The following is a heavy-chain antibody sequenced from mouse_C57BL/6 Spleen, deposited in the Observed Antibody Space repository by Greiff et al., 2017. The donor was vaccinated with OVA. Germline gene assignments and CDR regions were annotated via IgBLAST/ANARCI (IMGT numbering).Heavy chain of an antibody. J-gene: IGHJ2*01. CDR1: GFSFNTYA. Sequence: EVKLMESGGGLVQPKGSLKLSCAASGFSFNTYAMNWVRQAPGKGLEWVARISSKSNNYATYYADSVKDRFTISRDDSESMLYLQMNDYKTEDTAMYYCVGLYDGYYGACFDYWGQGTTLTVSS. CDR2: ISSKSNNYAT. D-gene: IGHD2-3*01. CDR3: VGLYDGYYGACFDY. V-gene: IGHV10-1*01.